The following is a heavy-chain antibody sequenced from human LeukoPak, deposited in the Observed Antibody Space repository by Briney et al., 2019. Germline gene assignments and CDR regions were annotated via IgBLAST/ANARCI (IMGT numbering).Heavy chain of an antibody. Sequence: SETLSLTCTVSGGSVSSGTYYWSWIRQPPGKELEWIGYISYSGTTNYNPSLKSRVTISKDTSKNQFSLKLSSVTAADTAVYYCARKTYDILTGYYGPLIDWGQGTLVTVSS. J-gene: IGHJ4*02. V-gene: IGHV4-61*01. CDR2: ISYSGTT. CDR3: ARKTYDILTGYYGPLID. D-gene: IGHD3-9*01. CDR1: GGSVSSGTYY.